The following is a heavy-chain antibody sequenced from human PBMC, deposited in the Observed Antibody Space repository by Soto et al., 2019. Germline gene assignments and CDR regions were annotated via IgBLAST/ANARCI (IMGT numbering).Heavy chain of an antibody. V-gene: IGHV1-18*01. J-gene: IGHJ6*02. CDR3: AKVLPALDL. Sequence: RWLCQANRKGLAWMGWINAYNGNTNYAQKLQGRVTMTTDTSKSTAYMELMSLRSDDPAEYDRAKVLPALDLWGHGTPVTVFS. CDR2: INAYNGNT.